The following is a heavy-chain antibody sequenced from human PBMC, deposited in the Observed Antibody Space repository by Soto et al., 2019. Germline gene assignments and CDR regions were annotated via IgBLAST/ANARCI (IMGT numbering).Heavy chain of an antibody. D-gene: IGHD3-10*01. CDR3: ARTYGSGSYYKLAWWFDP. CDR2: IYTSGST. Sequence: SEPLSLTYTVAGGSISSYYWSWIRHPAGKGLEWIGRIYTSGSTNYNPSLKSRVTMSVDTSKNQFSLKLSSVTAADTAVYYCARTYGSGSYYKLAWWFDPWGQGTLVTVS. CDR1: GGSISSYY. J-gene: IGHJ5*02. V-gene: IGHV4-4*07.